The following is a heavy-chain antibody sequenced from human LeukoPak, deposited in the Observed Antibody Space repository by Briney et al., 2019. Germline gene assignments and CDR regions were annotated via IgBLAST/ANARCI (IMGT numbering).Heavy chain of an antibody. CDR2: IGSSSSYI. D-gene: IGHD6-13*01. CDR3: ARGGMRAAAGTFDY. V-gene: IGHV3-21*01. CDR1: GFTFSSYS. J-gene: IGHJ4*02. Sequence: PGGSLRLSCAASGFTFSSYSMNWVRQAPGKGLEWVSSIGSSSSYIYYADSVKGRFTISRDNAKNSLYLQMNSLRAEDTAVYYCARGGMRAAAGTFDYWGQGTLVTVSS.